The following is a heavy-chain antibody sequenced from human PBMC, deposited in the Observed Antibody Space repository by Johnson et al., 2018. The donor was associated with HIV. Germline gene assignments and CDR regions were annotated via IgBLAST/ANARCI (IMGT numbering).Heavy chain of an antibody. CDR1: GFTVSSNY. J-gene: IGHJ3*02. Sequence: VQLVESGGGLIQPGGSLRLSCAASGFTVSSNYMSWVRQAPGKGLEWVSGISWKSGRIKYADSVKGRCTISRDNSKNTLYLQMNSLRAEDTAVYYCAKGGWAAAGTLEAFDIWGQGTMVTVSS. V-gene: IGHV3-53*01. D-gene: IGHD6-13*01. CDR2: ISWKSGRI. CDR3: AKGGWAAAGTLEAFDI.